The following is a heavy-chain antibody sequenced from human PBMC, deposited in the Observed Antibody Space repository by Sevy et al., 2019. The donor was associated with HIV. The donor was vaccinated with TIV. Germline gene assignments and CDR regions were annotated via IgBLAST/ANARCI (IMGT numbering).Heavy chain of an antibody. D-gene: IGHD2-2*01. J-gene: IGHJ6*02. CDR1: GFTFSRYW. Sequence: GGSLRLSCAASGFTFSRYWMSWVRQAPGKGLEWVANIKVVGSEKYYVDSVKGRFTISRDNAKNSLYLQMNSLRAEDTAVYYCARDCNSNTCLWGLDVWGQGTTVTVSS. CDR3: ARDCNSNTCLWGLDV. V-gene: IGHV3-7*03. CDR2: IKVVGSEK.